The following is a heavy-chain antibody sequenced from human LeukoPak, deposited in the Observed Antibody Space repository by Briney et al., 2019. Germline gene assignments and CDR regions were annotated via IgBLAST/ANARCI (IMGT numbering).Heavy chain of an antibody. CDR3: ARDLVVRGRWSWFDP. J-gene: IGHJ5*02. Sequence: GGSLRLPCAASGFSFSTYEMNWVRQAPGKGLEWVSYISSSGSTIYYADSVKGRFTISRDNAKNSLYLQMNSLRAEDTAVYYCARDLVVRGRWSWFDPWGQGTLVTVSS. V-gene: IGHV3-48*03. D-gene: IGHD3-10*01. CDR2: ISSSGSTI. CDR1: GFSFSTYE.